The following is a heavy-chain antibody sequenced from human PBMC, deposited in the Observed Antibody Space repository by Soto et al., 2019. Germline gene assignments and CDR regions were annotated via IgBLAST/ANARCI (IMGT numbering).Heavy chain of an antibody. CDR1: GFTFSDYY. V-gene: IGHV3-11*06. D-gene: IGHD3-10*01. J-gene: IGHJ4*02. Sequence: QVQLVESGGGLVKPGGSLRLSCAASGFTFSDYYMSWIRQAPGKGLEWVSYISSSSSYTNYADSVKGRFTISRDNAKNSLYLHMNSLRAEDTAVYYCASAPYGSGGDDYWGQGTLVTVSS. CDR3: ASAPYGSGGDDY. CDR2: ISSSSSYT.